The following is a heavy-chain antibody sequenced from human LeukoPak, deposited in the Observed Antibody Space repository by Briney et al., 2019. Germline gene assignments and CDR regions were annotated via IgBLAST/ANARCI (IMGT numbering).Heavy chain of an antibody. CDR1: GVSIRSDTYY. V-gene: IGHV4-39*01. CDR3: AKLGSSWNRPAWYEV. Sequence: PSETLSLTCKVSGVSIRSDTYYWGWIRQPPGKGLEGIANNFYNGRPDYNPALNSRINISVDTSKDQFSLNLSSVTAADTDVYYCAKLGSSWNRPAWYEVWGQGTRVTVSS. D-gene: IGHD6-13*01. J-gene: IGHJ4*02. CDR2: NFYNGRP.